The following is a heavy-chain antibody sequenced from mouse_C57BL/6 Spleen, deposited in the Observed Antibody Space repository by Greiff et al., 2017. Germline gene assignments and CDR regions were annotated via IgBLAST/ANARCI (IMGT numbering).Heavy chain of an antibody. CDR1: GFNIKDYY. CDR2: LDPEDGDT. V-gene: IGHV14-2*01. D-gene: IGHD1-1*01. J-gene: IGHJ1*03. Sequence: EVQLQQSGAELVKPGASVKLSCTASGFNIKDYYMHWVKQRTEQGLEWIGRLDPEDGDTKYAPKFQGKATITADTSTNTAYLQLSSLTSEDTAFYDCARSTGSSLWYFDVWGTGTTVTVSA. CDR3: ARSTGSSLWYFDV.